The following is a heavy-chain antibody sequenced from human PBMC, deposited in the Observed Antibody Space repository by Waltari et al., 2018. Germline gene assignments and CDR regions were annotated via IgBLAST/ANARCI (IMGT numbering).Heavy chain of an antibody. J-gene: IGHJ4*02. CDR3: ARQLNPRAPYFDL. CDR2: IHHRGGT. Sequence: QVQLQESGPGLVKPSQTLSLTCIVSGGPLSSGSYYWSWIRQHPGKALEWIGYIHHRGGTLYNPSLESRATIRVDTSKNQLSLRLNSVSAADTAVYYCARQLNPRAPYFDLWGQGALVTVAS. CDR1: GGPLSSGSYY. V-gene: IGHV4-31*03.